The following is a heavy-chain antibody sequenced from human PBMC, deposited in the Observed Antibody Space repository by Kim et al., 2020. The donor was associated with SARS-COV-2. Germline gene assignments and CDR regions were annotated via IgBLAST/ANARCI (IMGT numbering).Heavy chain of an antibody. V-gene: IGHV3-7*03. J-gene: IGHJ6*02. Sequence: GGSLRLSCAASGFTFSSYWMSWVRQAPGKGLEWVANIKQDGSEKYYVDSVKGRFTISRDNAKNSLYLQMNSLRAEDTAVYYCAREGAYDILTGYYTYYYYGMDVWGQGTTVTVSS. D-gene: IGHD3-9*01. CDR1: GFTFSSYW. CDR3: AREGAYDILTGYYTYYYYGMDV. CDR2: IKQDGSEK.